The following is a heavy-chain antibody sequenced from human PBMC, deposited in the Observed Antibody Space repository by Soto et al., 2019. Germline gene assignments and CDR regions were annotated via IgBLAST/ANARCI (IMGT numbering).Heavy chain of an antibody. CDR2: MRPDSGGA. CDR3: ARDPHEGVYDY. CDR1: GYTFTGYY. Sequence: ASVKVSCKASGYTFTGYYLHWIRQAPGQGLQWMGWMRPDSGGANYAQKFQGRVSMTRDTSTSTFYMELSRLASDDTAVYYCARDPHEGVYDYWGQGTQVT. J-gene: IGHJ4*02. D-gene: IGHD3-16*01. V-gene: IGHV1-2*02.